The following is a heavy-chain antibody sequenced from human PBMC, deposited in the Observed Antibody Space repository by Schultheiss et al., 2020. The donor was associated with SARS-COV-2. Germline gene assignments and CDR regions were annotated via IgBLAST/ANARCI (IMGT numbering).Heavy chain of an antibody. CDR2: INPSGGST. D-gene: IGHD1-26*01. V-gene: IGHV1-46*01. CDR1: GYTFTSYY. Sequence: ASVKVSCKASGYTFTSYYMHWVRQAPGQGLEWMGIINPSGGSTSYAQKFQGRVTMTRDTSTSTVYMELSRLRSDDTAVYYCARGVGAWELLREIDPWGQGTLVTVSS. J-gene: IGHJ5*02. CDR3: ARGVGAWELLREIDP.